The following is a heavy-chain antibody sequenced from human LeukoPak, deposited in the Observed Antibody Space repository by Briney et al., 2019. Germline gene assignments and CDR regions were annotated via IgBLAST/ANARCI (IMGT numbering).Heavy chain of an antibody. CDR1: GGSISSYY. Sequence: SETLSLTCTVSGGSISSYYWSWIRQPPGKGLEWIGYIYYSGSTNYNPSLKSRVTISVDTSKNQFSLKLSSVTAADTAVYYCARAGEAPFDYWGQGTLVTVSS. CDR3: ARAGEAPFDY. CDR2: IYYSGST. J-gene: IGHJ4*02. V-gene: IGHV4-59*01.